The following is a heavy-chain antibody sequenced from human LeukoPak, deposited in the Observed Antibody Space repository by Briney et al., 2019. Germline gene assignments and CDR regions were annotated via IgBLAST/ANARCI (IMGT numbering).Heavy chain of an antibody. J-gene: IGHJ4*02. D-gene: IGHD6-19*01. CDR1: GYTFTGYY. CDR2: ITSKPNSYAT. Sequence: KVSCKASGYTFTGYYMHWVRQASGKGLEWVGRITSKPNSYATVYAASVEGRFTISSDESKNTAYLQMKILKTEDTAVYYCTSGSGWYSPDYWGQGTLVTVSS. CDR3: TSGSGWYSPDY. V-gene: IGHV3-73*01.